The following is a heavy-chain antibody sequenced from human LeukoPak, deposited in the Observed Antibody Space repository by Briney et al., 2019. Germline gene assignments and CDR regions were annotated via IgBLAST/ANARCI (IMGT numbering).Heavy chain of an antibody. CDR1: GASIGSYY. CDR3: ASGPYPAAGTDHQFDY. Sequence: SETLSLTCTVSGASIGSYYWSWIRQPPGEGLEWIGYIFYRGSTNYNPSLKSRVTISVDTSKNQFSLKLSSVTAADTAVYYCASGPYPAAGTDHQFDYWGQGILVTVFS. J-gene: IGHJ4*02. D-gene: IGHD6-13*01. CDR2: IFYRGST. V-gene: IGHV4-59*01.